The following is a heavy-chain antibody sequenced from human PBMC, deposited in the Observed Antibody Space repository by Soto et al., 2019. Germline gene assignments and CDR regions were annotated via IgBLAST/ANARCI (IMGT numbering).Heavy chain of an antibody. V-gene: IGHV5-10-1*01. CDR3: ARQIYDSDTGPNFQYYFDS. Sequence: GESLKISCKVSGYNFAGYCITWWRQKPWRGLEWIGRIDPSDSQTYYSPSFRGHVTISVTKSITTVFLQWSSLRASDTAMYYCARQIYDSDTGPNFQYYFDSWGQGTPVTVSS. D-gene: IGHD3-22*01. CDR2: IDPSDSQT. CDR1: GYNFAGYC. J-gene: IGHJ4*02.